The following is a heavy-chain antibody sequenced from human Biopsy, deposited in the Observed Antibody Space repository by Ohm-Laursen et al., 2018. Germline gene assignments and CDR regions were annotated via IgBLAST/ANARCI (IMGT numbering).Heavy chain of an antibody. J-gene: IGHJ5*01. Sequence: LSLTCAASGFSFSDNFMDWVRQAPGKGLEWVGRIRDKANSYTTDYAASVKGRFTISRDDSKNSLYLQMNSLKTEDTALYYCARAGRYCSGGGCYSWFDSWGQGTLVTVSS. D-gene: IGHD2-15*01. CDR1: GFSFSDNF. CDR3: ARAGRYCSGGGCYSWFDS. V-gene: IGHV3-72*01. CDR2: IRDKANSYTT.